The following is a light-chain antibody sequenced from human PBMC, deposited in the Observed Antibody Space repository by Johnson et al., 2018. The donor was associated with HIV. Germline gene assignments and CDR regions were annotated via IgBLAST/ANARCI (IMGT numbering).Light chain of an antibody. Sequence: QSVLTQPPSVSAAPGQKVTISCSGSGSNIGNNYVSWYQQLPGTAPKLLIYDNNKRPSGIPDRFSGSKSGTSATLAITGLQTGDEADYYCGTWDTSLGAQYVFGSGTKVTVL. V-gene: IGLV1-51*01. CDR2: DNN. CDR3: GTWDTSLGAQYV. CDR1: GSNIGNNY. J-gene: IGLJ1*01.